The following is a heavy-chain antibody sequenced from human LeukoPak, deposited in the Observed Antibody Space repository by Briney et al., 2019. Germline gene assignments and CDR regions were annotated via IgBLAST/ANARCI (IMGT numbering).Heavy chain of an antibody. CDR2: IIPILGIA. D-gene: IGHD3-10*01. CDR3: ARDGYGSGRNLGWFDP. Sequence: SVKVSCKASGGTFSSYAISWVRQAPGQGLEWMGRIIPILGIANYAQKFQGRVTITADKSTSTAYMELSSLRSEDTAVYYCARDGYGSGRNLGWFDPWGRGTLVTVSS. CDR1: GGTFSSYA. J-gene: IGHJ5*02. V-gene: IGHV1-69*04.